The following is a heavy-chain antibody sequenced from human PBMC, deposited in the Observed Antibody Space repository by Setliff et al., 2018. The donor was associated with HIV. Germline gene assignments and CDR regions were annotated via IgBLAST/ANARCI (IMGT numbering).Heavy chain of an antibody. J-gene: IGHJ6*03. CDR3: AGGKDTSSYSPSHYYYYMDV. CDR2: INQYGAT. CDR1: GGTFSNYY. Sequence: ETLSLTCAVYGGTFSNYYWSWIRQPPGKGLQWIGEINQYGATYYNPSLRGRVTISTDTSKNQFSLTLTSVTAADTAVYYCAGGKDTSSYSPSHYYYYMDVWGKGTTVTVSS. D-gene: IGHD2-2*01. V-gene: IGHV4-34*01.